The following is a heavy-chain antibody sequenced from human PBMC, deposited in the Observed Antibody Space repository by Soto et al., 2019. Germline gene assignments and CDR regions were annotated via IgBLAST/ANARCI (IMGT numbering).Heavy chain of an antibody. Sequence: QVQLVESGGGVVQPGRSLRLSCAASGFTFSSYGMHWVRQAPGKGLEWVAVISYDGSNKYYADSVKGRFTISRDNSKNTLYLQMNSLRAEDTAVYYCAKDGGGTPTEGMDVWGQGTTVTVSS. V-gene: IGHV3-30*18. CDR3: AKDGGGTPTEGMDV. CDR1: GFTFSSYG. J-gene: IGHJ6*02. CDR2: ISYDGSNK. D-gene: IGHD1-7*01.